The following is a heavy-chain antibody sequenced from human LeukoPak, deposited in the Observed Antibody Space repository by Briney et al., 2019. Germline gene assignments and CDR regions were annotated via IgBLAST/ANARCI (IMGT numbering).Heavy chain of an antibody. CDR3: ARVLSSWPYYYYHMDV. J-gene: IGHJ6*03. V-gene: IGHV4-59*01. D-gene: IGHD6-13*01. CDR1: GGSISSYY. CDR2: IYYSGST. Sequence: PSETLSLTCTVSGGSISSYYWSWIRQPPGKGLEWIGYIYYSGSTNYNPSLKSRVTISVDTSKNQFSLKLSSVTAADTAVYYCARVLSSWPYYYYHMDVWGKGTTVTVSS.